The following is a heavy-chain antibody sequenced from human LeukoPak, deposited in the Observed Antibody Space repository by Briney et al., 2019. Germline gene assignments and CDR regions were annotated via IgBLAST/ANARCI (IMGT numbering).Heavy chain of an antibody. V-gene: IGHV4-39*07. CDR3: ARDPGVVRYCSGGSCYSGWDYYGMDV. D-gene: IGHD2-15*01. CDR2: IYYSGST. J-gene: IGHJ6*02. CDR1: GGSISSSTYS. Sequence: ASETLSLTCTVSGGSISSSTYSWGWIRQPPGKGLEWIGNIYYSGSTFYNPSLKSRVTISLDTSKHQFSLKLTSVTAADTAVYYCARDPGVVRYCSGGSCYSGWDYYGMDVWGQGTTVTVSS.